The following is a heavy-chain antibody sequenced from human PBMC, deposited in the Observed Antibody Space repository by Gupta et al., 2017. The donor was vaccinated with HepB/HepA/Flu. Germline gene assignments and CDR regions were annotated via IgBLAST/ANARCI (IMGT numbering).Heavy chain of an antibody. Sequence: EVQLVESGGGLVQPGGSLRLSCAASGFTVSSNYMSWVRQAPGKGLEWVSVIYSGGSTYYADSVKGRLTISRDNSKNTLYLQMNSLRAEDTAVYYCARDRIVVVPAAIPYYYGMDVWGQGTTVTVSS. CDR3: ARDRIVVVPAAIPYYYGMDV. D-gene: IGHD2-2*01. V-gene: IGHV3-66*01. J-gene: IGHJ6*02. CDR1: GFTVSSNY. CDR2: IYSGGST.